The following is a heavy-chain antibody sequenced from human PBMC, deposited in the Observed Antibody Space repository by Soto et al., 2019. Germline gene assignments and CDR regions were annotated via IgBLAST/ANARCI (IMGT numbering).Heavy chain of an antibody. V-gene: IGHV1-18*04. D-gene: IGHD3-16*02. CDR3: TRRSYVRGRYRVVDAFDI. J-gene: IGHJ3*02. CDR2: ISTNSGNT. Sequence: ASVKVSCKASGYTFTNYGISWVRQAPGQGLEWMGWISTNSGNTKSAQRIQGRVTMTTDTSTSTAYMELRSLRSDDTAVYYCTRRSYVRGRYRVVDAFDIWGQGTMVTVSS. CDR1: GYTFTNYG.